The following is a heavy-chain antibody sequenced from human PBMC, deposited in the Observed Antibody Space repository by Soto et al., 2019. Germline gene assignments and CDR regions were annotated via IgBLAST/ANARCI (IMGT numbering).Heavy chain of an antibody. CDR2: ISYDGINK. CDR3: AKSVYNWNDGFFDD. D-gene: IGHD1-1*01. J-gene: IGHJ4*02. V-gene: IGHV3-30*18. CDR1: GFTFSSYG. Sequence: GGSVRLSCAASGFTFSSYGMHWVRQAPGKGLEWVAVISYDGINKYYADSVKGRFTISRDNSKNTLYLQMNSLRAEDTAVYYCAKSVYNWNDGFFDDWGQGTLVTVSS.